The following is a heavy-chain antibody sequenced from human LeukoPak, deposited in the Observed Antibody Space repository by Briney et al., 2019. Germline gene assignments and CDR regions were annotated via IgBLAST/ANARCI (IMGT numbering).Heavy chain of an antibody. CDR1: GYTFTSYG. CDR2: ISAYNGNT. D-gene: IGHD3-22*01. J-gene: IGHJ4*02. Sequence: ASVKVSCKASGYTFTSYGISWVRQAPGQGLEWMGWISAYNGNTNYAQKLQGRVTMTTDTSTSTACMELRSLRSDDTAVYYCARDVYYYDSSGYYYLDYWGQGTLVTVSS. V-gene: IGHV1-18*01. CDR3: ARDVYYYDSSGYYYLDY.